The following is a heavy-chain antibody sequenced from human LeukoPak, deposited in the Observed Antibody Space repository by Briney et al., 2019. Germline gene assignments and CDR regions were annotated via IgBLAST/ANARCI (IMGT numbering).Heavy chain of an antibody. CDR1: GYTFTGYY. J-gene: IGHJ5*01. CDR3: ARGKGSSWFDY. CDR2: INPNSGGS. V-gene: IGHV1-2*02. Sequence: ASVKVSCKASGYTFTGYYMHWVRQAPGQGLEWMGWINPNSGGSKFAQKFQGRVTMTRDTSITTAYMELSSLRSDDTAVYYCARGKGSSWFDYWGQGTLVTVSS. D-gene: IGHD6-13*01.